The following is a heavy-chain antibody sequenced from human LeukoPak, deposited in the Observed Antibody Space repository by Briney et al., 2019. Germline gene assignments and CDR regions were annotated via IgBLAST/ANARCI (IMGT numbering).Heavy chain of an antibody. Sequence: GGSLTLSWAVSGLTFNKYAMNWFRQGPGRGLDWVSGIGASGATTYYADSVKGRFTISRDNSKNTLFLQLKSLRADDTGVYFCAKDLEAVAGTIVNDYWGQGTPVTVSS. CDR2: IGASGATT. V-gene: IGHV3-23*01. D-gene: IGHD6-19*01. CDR1: GLTFNKYA. J-gene: IGHJ4*02. CDR3: AKDLEAVAGTIVNDY.